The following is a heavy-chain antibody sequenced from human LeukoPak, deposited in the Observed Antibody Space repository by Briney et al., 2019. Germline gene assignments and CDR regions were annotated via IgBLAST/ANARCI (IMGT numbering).Heavy chain of an antibody. Sequence: GGSLGLSCAASGFTFSNAWMSWVRQAPGKGLEWVGRIKSKTDGGTTDYAAPVKGRFTISRDDSKNTLYLQMNSLKTEDTAVYYCTTVTLRLYGMDVWGQGTTVTVSS. V-gene: IGHV3-15*01. CDR2: IKSKTDGGTT. CDR3: TTVTLRLYGMDV. D-gene: IGHD4-17*01. CDR1: GFTFSNAW. J-gene: IGHJ6*02.